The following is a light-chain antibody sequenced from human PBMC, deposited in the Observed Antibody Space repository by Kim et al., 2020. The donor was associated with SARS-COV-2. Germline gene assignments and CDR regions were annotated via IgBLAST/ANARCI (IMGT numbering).Light chain of an antibody. CDR3: QTWGTGIQV. CDR2: LNSDGSH. CDR1: SGHSSYA. V-gene: IGLV4-69*01. Sequence: QLVLTQSPSASASLGASVKLTCTLSSGHSSYAIAWHQQQPEKGPRYLMKLNSDGSHSKGDGIPDRFSGSSSGAERYLTISSLQSEDEADYYCQTWGTGIQVFGGGTQLT. J-gene: IGLJ3*02.